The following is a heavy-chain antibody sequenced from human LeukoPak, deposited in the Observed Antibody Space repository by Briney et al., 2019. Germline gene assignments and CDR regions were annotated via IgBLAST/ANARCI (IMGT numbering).Heavy chain of an antibody. CDR1: GYTFTSYD. J-gene: IGHJ4*02. CDR2: MNPNSGNT. D-gene: IGHD3-22*01. CDR3: ARVGYYDSSGYSPFDY. Sequence: GASVKVSCKASGYTFTSYDINWVRQATGQGPEWMGWMNPNSGNTGYAQKFQGRVTMTRNTSISTAYMELSSLRSEDTAVYYCARVGYYDSSGYSPFDYWGQGTLVTVSS. V-gene: IGHV1-8*01.